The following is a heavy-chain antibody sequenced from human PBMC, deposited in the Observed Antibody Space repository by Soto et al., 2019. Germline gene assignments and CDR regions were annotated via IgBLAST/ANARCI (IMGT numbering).Heavy chain of an antibody. V-gene: IGHV1-18*01. CDR3: ARDEAGYDFWSGYFNPPGY. CDR2: ISAYNGNT. J-gene: IGHJ4*02. CDR1: GYTFTSYG. D-gene: IGHD3-3*01. Sequence: ASVKVSCKASGYTFTSYGISWVRQAPGQGLEWMGWISAYNGNTNYAQKLQGRVTMTTHTSTSTAYMELRSLRSDDTAVYYCARDEAGYDFWSGYFNPPGYWGQGTLVTVSS.